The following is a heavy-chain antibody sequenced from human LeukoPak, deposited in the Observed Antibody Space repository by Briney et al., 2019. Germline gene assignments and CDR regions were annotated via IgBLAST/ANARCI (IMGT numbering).Heavy chain of an antibody. CDR1: GFTFSSYS. CDR3: AKDSDIVVTNWFDP. Sequence: PGGSLRLSCAASGFTFSSYSMNWVRQAPGKGLEWVSAISGSGGSTYYADSVKGRFTISRDNSKNTLYLQMNSLRAEDTAVYYCAKDSDIVVTNWFDPWGQGTLVTVSS. CDR2: ISGSGGST. D-gene: IGHD2-21*01. J-gene: IGHJ5*02. V-gene: IGHV3-23*01.